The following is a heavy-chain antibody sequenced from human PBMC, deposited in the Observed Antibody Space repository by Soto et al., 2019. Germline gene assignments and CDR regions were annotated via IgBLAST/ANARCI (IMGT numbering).Heavy chain of an antibody. J-gene: IGHJ6*02. Sequence: GGSLRLSCAASGFTFSSYGMHWVRQAPGKGLEWVAVIWYDGSNKYYADSVKGRFTISRDNSKNTLYLQMNSLRAEDTAVYYCARGRILEWLTYYYYYGMDVWGQGTTVTVSS. CDR1: GFTFSSYG. CDR2: IWYDGSNK. CDR3: ARGRILEWLTYYYYYGMDV. D-gene: IGHD3-3*01. V-gene: IGHV3-33*01.